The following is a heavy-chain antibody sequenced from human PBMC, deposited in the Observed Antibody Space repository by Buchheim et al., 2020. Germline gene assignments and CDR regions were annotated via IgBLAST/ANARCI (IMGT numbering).Heavy chain of an antibody. V-gene: IGHV3-30-3*01. J-gene: IGHJ4*02. CDR1: GFTFSSYA. CDR2: ISYDGSNK. Sequence: QVQLVESGGGVVQPGRSLRLSCAASGFTFSSYAMHWVRQAPGKGLEWVAVISYDGSNKYYADSVKGRFTISRDNSKNTLYLQMNSLRAEDTAVYYCARALQGAGYFDYWGQGTL. CDR3: ARALQGAGYFDY.